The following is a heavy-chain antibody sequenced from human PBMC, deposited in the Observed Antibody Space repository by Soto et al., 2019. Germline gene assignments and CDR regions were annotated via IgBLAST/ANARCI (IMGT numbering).Heavy chain of an antibody. CDR2: IYWDDDR. D-gene: IGHD5-18*01. Sequence: QIALKESGPTLVKPAQTLTLTCTFSGFSLSTTGVGVGWIRQPPGKALEWLGLIYWDDDRRYSPPLKSRLTIPKDTSKNRVVLTMTNMDPVDSATYYCTHSTDTSMALDYWGQGTLVTVSS. CDR1: GFSLSTTGVG. V-gene: IGHV2-5*02. J-gene: IGHJ4*02. CDR3: THSTDTSMALDY.